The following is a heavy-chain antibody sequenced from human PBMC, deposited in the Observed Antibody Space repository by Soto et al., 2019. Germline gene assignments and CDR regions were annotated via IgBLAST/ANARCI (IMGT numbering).Heavy chain of an antibody. J-gene: IGHJ6*02. Sequence: PGGSLRLSCSASGFTFSSYAMHWVRRAPGKGLEYVSAISSNGGSTYYADSVKGRFTISRDNSKNTLYLQMSSLRAEDTAVYYCVKADYILGYYYYGMDVWGQGTTVTVSS. V-gene: IGHV3-64D*08. D-gene: IGHD3-16*01. CDR3: VKADYILGYYYYGMDV. CDR2: ISSNGGST. CDR1: GFTFSSYA.